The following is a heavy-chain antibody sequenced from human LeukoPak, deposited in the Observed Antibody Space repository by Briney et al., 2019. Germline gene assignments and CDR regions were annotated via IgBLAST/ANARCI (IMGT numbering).Heavy chain of an antibody. Sequence: SETLSLTCTVSGGSISGYFWSWIRQPAGKGLEWIGRIYSSGSNNYNPSLKSRVTMSLDTSKNHMSLNLSSVTAADTAVYYCAREPTSGREPTSGRPLDYWGQGTLVTVSS. D-gene: IGHD5-12*01. J-gene: IGHJ4*02. CDR2: IYSSGSN. CDR3: AREPTSGREPTSGRPLDY. V-gene: IGHV4-4*07. CDR1: GGSISGYF.